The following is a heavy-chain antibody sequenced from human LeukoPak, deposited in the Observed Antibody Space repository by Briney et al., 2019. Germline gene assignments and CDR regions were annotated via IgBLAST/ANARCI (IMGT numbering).Heavy chain of an antibody. Sequence: SETLSLTCAVYGGSFSGYYWSWIRQPPGKGLEWIGEINHSGSTNYNPSLKSRVTISVDTSKNHFSLKLSSLTPADTAVYYCATVTPNYYDSSPYYFHFDYWGQGTLVTVSS. CDR2: INHSGST. J-gene: IGHJ4*02. D-gene: IGHD3-22*01. V-gene: IGHV4-34*01. CDR3: ATVTPNYYDSSPYYFHFDY. CDR1: GGSFSGYY.